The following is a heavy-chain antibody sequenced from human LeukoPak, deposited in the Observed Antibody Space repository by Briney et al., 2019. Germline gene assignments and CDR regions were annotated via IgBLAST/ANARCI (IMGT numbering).Heavy chain of an antibody. CDR3: ARRRIVVVPAANLGDYYYYYYMDV. J-gene: IGHJ6*03. D-gene: IGHD2-2*01. CDR1: GYSLTSYW. Sequence: AGESLKISCKGSGYSLTSYWIGWVRQMPGKGLEWMGIIYPGDSATRDSPSFQGQVTISADKSISTAYLQWSSLKASDTAMYYCARRRIVVVPAANLGDYYYYYYMDVWGKGTTVTVSS. CDR2: IYPGDSAT. V-gene: IGHV5-51*01.